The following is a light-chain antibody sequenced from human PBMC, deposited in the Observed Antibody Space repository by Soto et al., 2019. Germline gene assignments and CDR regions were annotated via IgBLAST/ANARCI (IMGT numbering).Light chain of an antibody. CDR1: QDISIY. CDR3: QQYNFYPFT. Sequence: DVQMTQSPSSLSASVGDRVTLTCRASQDISIYLAWFQQKPGKAPKSLLYSASNLQSGVPSRFGGSGSGTDFTLTISSLQPEDFATYYCQQYNFYPFTFGGGTNVEIQ. CDR2: SAS. V-gene: IGKV1-16*01. J-gene: IGKJ4*01.